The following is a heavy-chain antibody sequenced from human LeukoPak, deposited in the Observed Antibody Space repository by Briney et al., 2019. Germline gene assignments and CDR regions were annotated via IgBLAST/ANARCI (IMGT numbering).Heavy chain of an antibody. CDR1: GCTFTSYG. CDR2: ISAYNGNT. CDR3: ASSKWSAGGNYYNYMDV. D-gene: IGHD6-13*01. V-gene: IGHV1-18*01. J-gene: IGHJ6*03. Sequence: ASVKVSCKASGCTFTSYGISWVRQAPGQGLEWMGWISAYNGNTHYAQKLQGRVTMTTDTSTSTAYMELRSLRSDDTAVYYCASSKWSAGGNYYNYMDVWGKGTTVTVSS.